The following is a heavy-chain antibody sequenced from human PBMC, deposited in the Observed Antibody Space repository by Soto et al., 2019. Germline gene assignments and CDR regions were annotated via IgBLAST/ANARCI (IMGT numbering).Heavy chain of an antibody. J-gene: IGHJ5*02. CDR2: TYYRSKWYN. CDR3: AKSLGGYSGYDDPVFDP. V-gene: IGHV6-1*01. Sequence: SQTLALTCAISGDSVSSNSAAWNWIRQSPSRGLEWLGRTYYRSKWYNDYAVSVKSRITINPDTSKNQFSLQLNSVTPEDTAVYYCAKSLGGYSGYDDPVFDPWGQGTLVTVSS. D-gene: IGHD5-12*01. CDR1: GDSVSSNSAA.